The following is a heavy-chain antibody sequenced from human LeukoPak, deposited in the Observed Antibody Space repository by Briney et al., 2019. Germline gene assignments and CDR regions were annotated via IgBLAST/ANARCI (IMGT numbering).Heavy chain of an antibody. CDR3: ARDTAGYFDY. V-gene: IGHV4-59*01. Sequence: SETLSLTXTVSGGSISSYYWSWIRQPPGKGLEWIGYIYYSGSTNYNPSLKSRVTISVDTSKNQFSLKLSSVTAADTAVYYCARDTAGYFDYWGRGTLVTVSS. CDR1: GGSISSYY. J-gene: IGHJ4*02. CDR2: IYYSGST.